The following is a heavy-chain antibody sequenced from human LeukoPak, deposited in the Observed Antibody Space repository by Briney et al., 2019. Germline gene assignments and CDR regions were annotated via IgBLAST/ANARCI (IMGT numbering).Heavy chain of an antibody. CDR2: IYTSGST. CDR3: ARELRGYSGYDISDY. D-gene: IGHD5-12*01. CDR1: SGSISSDSYY. Sequence: SETLSLTCTVSSGSISSDSYYWSWIRQPAGKGLEWIGRIYTSGSTNYNPSLKSRVTISVDTSKNQFSLKLSSVTAADTAVYYCARELRGYSGYDISDYWGQGMLVTVSS. V-gene: IGHV4-61*02. J-gene: IGHJ4*02.